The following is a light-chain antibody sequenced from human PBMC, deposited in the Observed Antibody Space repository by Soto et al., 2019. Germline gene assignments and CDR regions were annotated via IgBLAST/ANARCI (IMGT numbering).Light chain of an antibody. V-gene: IGLV2-8*01. CDR3: CSYAGIKAV. J-gene: IGLJ1*01. Sequence: QSALTQRPSASGSPEQSVSISCTGTSGDVGGHDLVSWYRVRPGEAPKLIIYEVNQRPSGVPDRFSGSKTGNTASLTVSGLQVEYEADYFCCSYAGIKAVFGTGTKVTVL. CDR1: SGDVGGHDL. CDR2: EVN.